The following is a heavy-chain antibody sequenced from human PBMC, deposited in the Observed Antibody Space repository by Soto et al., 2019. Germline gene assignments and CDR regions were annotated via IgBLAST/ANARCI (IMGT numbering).Heavy chain of an antibody. Sequence: QIQLLQSGAEVKKPGTSVKVSCQASGYTFTTYGIIWVRQAPGQGLEWMGWINPNSGHTNYAQNLKDRATMTTDTSTITAYMELRTLTSDDTAVYFCARGQVVNFDNWFDPWGQGTLGTVSS. CDR1: GYTFTTYG. CDR3: ARGQVVNFDNWFDP. V-gene: IGHV1-18*01. CDR2: INPNSGHT. J-gene: IGHJ5*02. D-gene: IGHD3-22*01.